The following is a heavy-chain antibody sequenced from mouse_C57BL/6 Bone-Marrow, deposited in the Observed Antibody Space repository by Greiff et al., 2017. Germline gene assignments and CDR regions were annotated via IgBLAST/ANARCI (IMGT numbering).Heavy chain of an antibody. CDR3: ARGGGNYPMDY. D-gene: IGHD2-1*01. Sequence: VKLQQPGAELVMPGASVKLSCKASGYTFTSYWMHWVKQRPGQGLEWIGEIDPSDSYTNYNQKFKGKSTLTVDKSSSTAYMQLSSLTSEDSAVYYCARGGGNYPMDYWGQGTSVTVSS. J-gene: IGHJ4*01. CDR2: IDPSDSYT. CDR1: GYTFTSYW. V-gene: IGHV1-69*01.